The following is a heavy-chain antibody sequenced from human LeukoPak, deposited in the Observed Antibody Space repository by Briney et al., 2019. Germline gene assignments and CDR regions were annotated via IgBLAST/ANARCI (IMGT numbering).Heavy chain of an antibody. CDR1: GYTFTNYW. V-gene: IGHV5-51*01. J-gene: IGHJ3*02. Sequence: GESLKISCKSSGYTFTNYWIGWVRQMPGKGLEWMGIIYPGDSDTRYSPSFQGQVTISADKSISTAYLQWRSLKASDTAMYYCARDRGYCSSASCYDVFDIWGQGTMVTVSS. CDR3: ARDRGYCSSASCYDVFDI. CDR2: IYPGDSDT. D-gene: IGHD2-2*01.